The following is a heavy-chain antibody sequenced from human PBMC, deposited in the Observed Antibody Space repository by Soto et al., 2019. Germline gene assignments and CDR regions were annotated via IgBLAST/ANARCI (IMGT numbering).Heavy chain of an antibody. CDR2: MNPNSGNT. Sequence: QVQLVQSGAEVKKPGASVKVSCKASGYTFMSYDINWVRQATGQGLEWMGWMNPNSGNTGYAQKSQGRVTMTRSPSISTASMELSSLRSEDTAVYYCTRGSKTLDPWGQGTLVTVPS. V-gene: IGHV1-8*01. D-gene: IGHD4-4*01. CDR1: GYTFMSYD. J-gene: IGHJ5*02. CDR3: TRGSKTLDP.